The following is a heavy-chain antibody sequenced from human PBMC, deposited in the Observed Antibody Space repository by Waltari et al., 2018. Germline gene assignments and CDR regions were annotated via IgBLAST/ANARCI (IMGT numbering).Heavy chain of an antibody. J-gene: IGHJ3*02. CDR1: GASISDYY. CDR3: ARVGPTWGTVYDAFDI. V-gene: IGHV4-59*01. Sequence: QVQLQESGPGLVKPSETLSLTCTVSGASISDYYWSWIRQSPGRGLEWIGYIFYNVRTNYNPSLTSRVTISIDTSKNQFSLELGSVTAADTAVYYCARVGPTWGTVYDAFDIWGPGTMVTVSS. CDR2: IFYNVRT. D-gene: IGHD3-16*01.